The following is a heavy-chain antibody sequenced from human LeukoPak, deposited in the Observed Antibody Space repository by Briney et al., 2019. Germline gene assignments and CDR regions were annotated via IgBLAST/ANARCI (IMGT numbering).Heavy chain of an antibody. D-gene: IGHD2-15*01. Sequence: PSETLSLTCTVSGGSISSGGYYWSWIRQHPGKGLEWIGYIYYSGSTYYNPSLKSRVTISVDTSKNQFSLKLSSVTAADTAVYYCASSYCSGGSCFGSPYYYYGMDVWGQGTTVTVSS. CDR1: GGSISSGGYY. J-gene: IGHJ6*02. CDR2: IYYSGST. CDR3: ASSYCSGGSCFGSPYYYYGMDV. V-gene: IGHV4-31*03.